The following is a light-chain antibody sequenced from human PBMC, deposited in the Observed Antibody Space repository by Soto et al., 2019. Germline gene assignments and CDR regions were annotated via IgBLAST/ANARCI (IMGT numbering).Light chain of an antibody. CDR2: GAS. V-gene: IGKV3-15*01. CDR3: QQYNNWWT. Sequence: IVMTQSPATLSVSPGERATLSCRASQSVSSNLAWYQQKPGQAPRLLIYGASTRATGIPARFSGSGSGTEFTLTISSLQYEDLAVYYCQQYNNWWTFGQGTKVEIK. CDR1: QSVSSN. J-gene: IGKJ1*01.